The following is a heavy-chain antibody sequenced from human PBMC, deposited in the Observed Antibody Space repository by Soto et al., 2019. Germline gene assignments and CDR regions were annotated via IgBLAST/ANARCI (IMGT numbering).Heavy chain of an antibody. CDR3: AREKPYSSSWYHDY. CDR1: GGSFSGYY. CDR2: INHSGST. V-gene: IGHV4-34*01. J-gene: IGHJ4*02. D-gene: IGHD6-13*01. Sequence: LSLTCAVYGGSFSGYYWSWIRQPPGKGLEWIGEINHSGSTNYNPSLKSRVTISVDTSKNQFSLKLSSVTAADTAVYYCAREKPYSSSWYHDYWGQGTLVTVSS.